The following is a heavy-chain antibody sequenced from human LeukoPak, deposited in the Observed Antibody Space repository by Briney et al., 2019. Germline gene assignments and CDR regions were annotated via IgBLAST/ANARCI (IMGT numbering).Heavy chain of an antibody. CDR1: GFTFSSYW. Sequence: GGSLRLSCAASGFTFSSYWMSWVRQAPGKGLEWVANIKQDGSEKYYVDSVKGRFTISRDNAKNSLYLQMNSLRAEDTAVYYCAKAPRRSAFDIWGQGTMVTVSS. V-gene: IGHV3-7*01. CDR3: AKAPRRSAFDI. CDR2: IKQDGSEK. J-gene: IGHJ3*02.